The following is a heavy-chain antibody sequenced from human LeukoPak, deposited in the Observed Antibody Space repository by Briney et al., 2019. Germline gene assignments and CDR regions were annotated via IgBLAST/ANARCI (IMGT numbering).Heavy chain of an antibody. V-gene: IGHV3-66*01. D-gene: IGHD6-13*01. J-gene: IGHJ4*02. Sequence: GGSLRLSCAASGFTVSSNYMSWVRQAPGKGLEWVSVIYSGGSTYYADSVKGRFTISRDNSKNTLYLQMNSLRAEDTAVYYCASDLAAAGMRNYWGQGTLVTVSS. CDR2: IYSGGST. CDR1: GFTVSSNY. CDR3: ASDLAAAGMRNY.